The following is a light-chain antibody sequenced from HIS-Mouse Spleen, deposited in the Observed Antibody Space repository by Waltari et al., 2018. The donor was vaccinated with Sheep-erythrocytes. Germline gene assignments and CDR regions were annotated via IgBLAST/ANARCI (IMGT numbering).Light chain of an antibody. CDR3: CSYAGSYNHV. Sequence: QSALTQPPSASGSPGQSVTISCTGTSSDVGGYNYVSWYQQHPGKAPKLMIYEVSNRPSGVPDRFSGSKSGNTASLTISVLQAEDEADYYCCSYAGSYNHVFATGTKVTVL. CDR2: EVS. V-gene: IGLV2-8*01. J-gene: IGLJ1*01. CDR1: SSDVGGYNY.